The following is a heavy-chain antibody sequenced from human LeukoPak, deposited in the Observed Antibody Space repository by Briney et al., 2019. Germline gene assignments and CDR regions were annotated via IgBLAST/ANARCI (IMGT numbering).Heavy chain of an antibody. Sequence: GGSLRLSCAASGFTFSDAWMSWVRQAPGKGLEWVGRIKSKADGGATEYAAPVKGRFTISRDDSKNTLYLQINSLKTDDTAVYYCTTYSSSWYFFDDWGQGTLVTVTS. D-gene: IGHD6-13*01. CDR3: TTYSSSWYFFDD. J-gene: IGHJ4*02. CDR2: IKSKADGGAT. CDR1: GFTFSDAW. V-gene: IGHV3-15*01.